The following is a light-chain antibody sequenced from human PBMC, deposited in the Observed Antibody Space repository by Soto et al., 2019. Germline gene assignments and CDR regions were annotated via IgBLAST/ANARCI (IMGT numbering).Light chain of an antibody. CDR1: SANIGSNT. CDR2: TNN. Sequence: QSVLTQPPSASETPGQRVTIPCSGSSANIGSNTVNWYQQLPGTAPKLLIYTNNQRPSGVPDRFSGSKSGTSASLAISGLQSEDEADYYCAAWDDSLNGRVFGGGTKLTVL. V-gene: IGLV1-44*01. CDR3: AAWDDSLNGRV. J-gene: IGLJ2*01.